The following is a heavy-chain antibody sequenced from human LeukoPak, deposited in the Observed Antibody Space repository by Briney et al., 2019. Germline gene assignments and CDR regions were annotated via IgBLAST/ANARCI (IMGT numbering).Heavy chain of an antibody. CDR1: GFTVSGNY. V-gene: IGHV3-53*01. J-gene: IGHJ4*01. CDR2: IYSGGTT. D-gene: IGHD4-11*01. CDR3: ARSDYSNYLYFDY. Sequence: PGGSLRLSCAASGFTVSGNYMSWVRQAPGKGLEWVSVIYSGGTTYYADSVEGRFTISRDNSKNTVYLQMNSLRAEDTAVYYCARSDYSNYLYFDYWGHGTLVTVSS.